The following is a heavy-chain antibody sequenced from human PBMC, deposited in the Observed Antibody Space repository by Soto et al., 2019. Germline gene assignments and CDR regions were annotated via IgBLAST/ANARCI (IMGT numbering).Heavy chain of an antibody. CDR1: CGSIISGDYY. Sequence: PSETLSLTCTFSCGSIISGDYYWSWIRQPPGKGLEWIGYIYYSGSTYYNPSLKSRVTISVDTSKNQFSLKLSSVTAADTAVYYCARGKVVAAHRDAFDIWGQGTMVTVSS. J-gene: IGHJ3*02. D-gene: IGHD2-15*01. V-gene: IGHV4-30-4*01. CDR3: ARGKVVAAHRDAFDI. CDR2: IYYSGST.